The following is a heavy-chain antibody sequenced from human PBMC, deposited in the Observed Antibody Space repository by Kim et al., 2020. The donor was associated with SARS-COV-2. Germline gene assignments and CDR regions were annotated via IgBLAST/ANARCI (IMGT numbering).Heavy chain of an antibody. CDR2: IYPGDSDT. D-gene: IGHD3-9*01. J-gene: IGHJ5*02. V-gene: IGHV5-51*01. CDR1: GYSFTSYW. CDR3: ARTLYYDILRNWFDP. Sequence: GESLKISCKGSGYSFTSYWIGWVRQMPGKGLEWMGIIYPGDSDTRYSPSLQGQVTISADKSISTAYLQWSSLKASDTAMYYCARTLYYDILRNWFDPWGQGTLVTVSS.